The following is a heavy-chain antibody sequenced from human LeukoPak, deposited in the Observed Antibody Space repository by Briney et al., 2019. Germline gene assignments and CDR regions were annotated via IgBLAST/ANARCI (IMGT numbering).Heavy chain of an antibody. CDR2: IYHSGST. CDR3: ARHGRWVGPAGY. V-gene: IGHV4-59*08. Sequence: SETLSLTCTVSGGSISSYYWSWIRQPPRKRLEWIGYIYHSGSTNYNPSLKSRVTISVDTSKNQFSLKLSSVTAADTAVYYCARHGRWVGPAGYWGQGTLVTVSS. D-gene: IGHD1-26*01. J-gene: IGHJ4*02. CDR1: GGSISSYY.